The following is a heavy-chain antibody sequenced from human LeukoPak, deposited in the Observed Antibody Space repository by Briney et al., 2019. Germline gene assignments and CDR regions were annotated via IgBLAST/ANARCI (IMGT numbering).Heavy chain of an antibody. CDR1: GGSISSYY. V-gene: IGHV4-59*01. D-gene: IGHD6-19*01. CDR2: IYYSGST. Sequence: SETLSLTCTVSGGSISSYYWSWIRQPPGKGLELIGYIYYSGSTNYNPSLKSRVTISVDTSKNQFSLKLSSVTAADTAVYYCASTRLGQWLVFYFDYWGQGTLVTVSS. CDR3: ASTRLGQWLVFYFDY. J-gene: IGHJ4*02.